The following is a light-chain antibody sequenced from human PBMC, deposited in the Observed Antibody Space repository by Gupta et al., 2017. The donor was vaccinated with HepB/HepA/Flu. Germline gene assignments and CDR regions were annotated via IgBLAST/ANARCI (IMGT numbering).Light chain of an antibody. J-gene: IGLJ2*01. CDR3: SSYAGSNNFGV. V-gene: IGLV2-8*01. CDR1: SSDIGRYNL. CDR2: EVS. Sequence: QSALTQPPSASGSPRQSVTISCTGTSSDIGRYNLVSWYQQHPGKTPKLMIYEVSKRPSGVPDRFSGSKSGTTASLTASGLQAEDEADYYCSSYAGSNNFGVFGGGTKLTVL.